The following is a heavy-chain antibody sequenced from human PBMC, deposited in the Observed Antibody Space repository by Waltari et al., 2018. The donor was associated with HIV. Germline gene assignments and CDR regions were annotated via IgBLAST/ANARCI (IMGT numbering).Heavy chain of an antibody. CDR2: ISGSAYST. CDR3: VKEHQYSHTWYSYYGRDV. V-gene: IGHV3-23*01. Sequence: EVQLLESGGGLVQPGGSLRLSCAASGFTFSTYAISWVLQAPGKGLEWVSAISGSAYSTYYAESVKGRFTISRDNSKNKLYLQMNSLRAEDTAVYFCVKEHQYSHTWYSYYGRDVWGQGTTVTVSS. CDR1: GFTFSTYA. D-gene: IGHD6-13*01. J-gene: IGHJ6*02.